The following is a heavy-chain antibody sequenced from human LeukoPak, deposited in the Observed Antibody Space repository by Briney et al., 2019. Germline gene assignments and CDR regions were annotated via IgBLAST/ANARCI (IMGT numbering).Heavy chain of an antibody. CDR2: INPSGGST. V-gene: IGHV1-46*01. D-gene: IGHD2-2*01. CDR1: GYTFTSYY. CDR3: ARVPSSYQYGMDV. Sequence: GASVKVSCKASGYTFTSYYMHWVRQAPGQGLEWMGIINPSGGSTSYAQRFQGRVTMTRDTSTSTVYMEVRSLRSEDAAVYFCARVPSSYQYGMDVWGLGTTVTVSS. J-gene: IGHJ6*02.